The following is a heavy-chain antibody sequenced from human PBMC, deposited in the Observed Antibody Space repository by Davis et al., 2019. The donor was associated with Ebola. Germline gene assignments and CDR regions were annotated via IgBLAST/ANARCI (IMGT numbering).Heavy chain of an antibody. D-gene: IGHD4-23*01. CDR3: ARQESQLHRYYFDS. CDR2: IYYSGSP. CDR1: GGSISNYY. Sequence: GSLRLSCTVSGGSISNYYWSWIRQSPGKGLEWNGYIYYSGSPNYNPSLKSRVTLSVHTSENKFSLKLSSVTAADTAVYYCARQESQLHRYYFDSWGQGTLVTVSS. V-gene: IGHV4-59*08. J-gene: IGHJ4*02.